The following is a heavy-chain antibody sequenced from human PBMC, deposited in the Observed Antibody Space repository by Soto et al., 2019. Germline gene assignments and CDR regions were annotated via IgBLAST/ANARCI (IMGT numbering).Heavy chain of an antibody. D-gene: IGHD3-3*01. V-gene: IGHV1-69*13. CDR1: GGTFSSYA. CDR2: IIPIFGTA. J-gene: IGHJ5*02. CDR3: ARVGALLRFLEWLPSRTGWFDP. Sequence: ASVKVSCKASGGTFSSYAISWVRQAPGQGLEWMGGIIPIFGTANYAQKFQGRVTITADESTSTAYMELSSLRSEDTAVYYCARVGALLRFLEWLPSRTGWFDPRGQGTLVTVSS.